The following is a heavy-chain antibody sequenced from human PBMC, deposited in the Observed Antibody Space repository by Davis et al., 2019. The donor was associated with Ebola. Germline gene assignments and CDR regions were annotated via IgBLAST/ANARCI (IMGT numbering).Heavy chain of an antibody. D-gene: IGHD2-15*01. CDR1: GFTFSSYW. V-gene: IGHV3-7*03. CDR2: IKQDGSEK. CDR3: ARSPLYCSGGSCYSTYYGMDV. J-gene: IGHJ6*02. Sequence: PGGSLRLSCAASGFTFSSYWMHWVRQAPGKGLEWVANIKQDGSEKYYVDSVKGRFTISRDNAKNSLYLQMNSLRAEDTAVYYCARSPLYCSGGSCYSTYYGMDVWGQGTTVTVSS.